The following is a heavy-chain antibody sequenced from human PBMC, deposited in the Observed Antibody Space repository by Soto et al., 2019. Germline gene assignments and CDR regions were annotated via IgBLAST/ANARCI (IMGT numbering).Heavy chain of an antibody. V-gene: IGHV1-58*01. CDR2: IVVGSGNT. D-gene: IGHD3-16*01. CDR3: AATKHMITFGGVGYGAYFDY. J-gene: IGHJ4*02. Sequence: SVKVSCKASGFTFTSSAVQGVRQARGQRLEWIGWIVVGSGNTNYAQKFQERVTITRDMSTSTAYMELSSLRSEDTAVYYCAATKHMITFGGVGYGAYFDYWGQGTLVTVSS. CDR1: GFTFTSSA.